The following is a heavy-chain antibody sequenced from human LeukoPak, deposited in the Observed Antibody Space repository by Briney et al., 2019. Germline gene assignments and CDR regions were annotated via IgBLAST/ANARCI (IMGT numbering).Heavy chain of an antibody. CDR1: GFTFSSFA. CDR3: ARHGTSRITMNH. V-gene: IGHV3-23*01. Sequence: GGSLRLSCAVSGFTFSSFAMTWVRQAPGMGLEWVSTIGGSGGGTWYADSVKGRFTISRDDSKNTLYLEVNSLRGEDTAVYYCARHGTSRITMNHWGQGTLVTVSS. J-gene: IGHJ4*02. D-gene: IGHD3-22*01. CDR2: IGGSGGGT.